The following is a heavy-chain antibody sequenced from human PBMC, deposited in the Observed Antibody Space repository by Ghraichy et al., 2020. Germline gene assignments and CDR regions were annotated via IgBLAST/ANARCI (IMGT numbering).Heavy chain of an antibody. J-gene: IGHJ4*02. CDR1: GFTFSSYD. CDR3: ARGYGSGRSYG. V-gene: IGHV3-69-1*01. CDR2: ISSRGST. D-gene: IGHD3-10*01. Sequence: GGSLRLSCAAYGFTFSSYDLTWVRQAPGKGLELVSSISSRGSTSYTDSVKGRFTISKDNAKNLVHLQMNSLKDEDTAMYYCARGYGSGRSYGWGQGTLVTVSS.